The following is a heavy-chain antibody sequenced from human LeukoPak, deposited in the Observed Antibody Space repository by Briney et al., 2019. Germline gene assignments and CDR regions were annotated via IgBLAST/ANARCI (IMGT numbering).Heavy chain of an antibody. J-gene: IGHJ3*02. V-gene: IGHV1-46*01. D-gene: IGHD3-16*02. Sequence: ASVKVSCKASGYTFTSYYMHWVRQAPGQGLEWMGIINPSGGSTSYTQKFQGRVTMTRDTSTSTVYMELSSLTSEDTAVYYCAREPAPPLVMTSLEKTFDIWGQGTMVIVSS. CDR3: AREPAPPLVMTSLEKTFDI. CDR1: GYTFTSYY. CDR2: INPSGGST.